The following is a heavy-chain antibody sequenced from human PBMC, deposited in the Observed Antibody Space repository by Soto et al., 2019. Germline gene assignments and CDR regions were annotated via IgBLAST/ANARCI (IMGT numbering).Heavy chain of an antibody. Sequence: EVQLLESGGGLVQPGGSLRLSCAASGFTFSSYAMSWVRQAPGKGLAWVSVISGSGGSTYYADSVKGRFTISRDNSKNARYLQMNSLRAEDTAVYYCAKPGEAQPNDAFDIWGQGTMVTVSS. J-gene: IGHJ3*02. D-gene: IGHD3-10*01. CDR1: GFTFSSYA. CDR2: ISGSGGST. CDR3: AKPGEAQPNDAFDI. V-gene: IGHV3-23*01.